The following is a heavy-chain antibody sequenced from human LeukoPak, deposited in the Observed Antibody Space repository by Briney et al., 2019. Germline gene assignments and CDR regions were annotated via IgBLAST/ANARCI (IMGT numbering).Heavy chain of an antibody. V-gene: IGHV1-2*04. CDR3: AKILTREVRTLMSDY. J-gene: IGHJ4*02. D-gene: IGHD3-10*01. CDR1: GYTFTGYY. CDR2: INPNSGGT. Sequence: ASVKVSCKASGYTFTGYYMHWVRQAPGQGLEWMGWINPNSGGTNYAQKFQGWVTMTRDTSISTAYMELSRLRSDDTAVYYCAKILTREVRTLMSDYWGQGTLVTVSS.